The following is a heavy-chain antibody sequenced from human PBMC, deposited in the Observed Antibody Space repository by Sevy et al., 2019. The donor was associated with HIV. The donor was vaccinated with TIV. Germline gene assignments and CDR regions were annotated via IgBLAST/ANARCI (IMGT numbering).Heavy chain of an antibody. CDR3: TRAGDWEPFFDY. CDR1: GFTFSDYY. J-gene: IGHJ4*02. CDR2: ISSSGSTI. V-gene: IGHV3-11*01. D-gene: IGHD1-26*01. Sequence: GGSLRLSCAVSGFTFSDYYMSWIRQAPGKGLEWISYISSSGSTIYYADSVKGRFTMSRDNAKNVLYLQMSSLRAEDMDFYYCTRAGDWEPFFDYWGQGTLVTVSS.